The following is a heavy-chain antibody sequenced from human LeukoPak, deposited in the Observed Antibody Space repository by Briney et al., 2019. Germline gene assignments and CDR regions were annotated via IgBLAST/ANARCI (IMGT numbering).Heavy chain of an antibody. CDR3: ARASSSWHFPYYFDY. D-gene: IGHD6-13*01. J-gene: IGHJ4*02. CDR2: INHSGST. Sequence: SETLSLTCAGYGGSFSGYYWSWIRQPPGKGLEWIGEINHSGSTNYNPSLKSRVTISVDTSKNQFSLKLSSVTAADTAVYYCARASSSWHFPYYFDYWGQGTLVTVSS. V-gene: IGHV4-34*01. CDR1: GGSFSGYY.